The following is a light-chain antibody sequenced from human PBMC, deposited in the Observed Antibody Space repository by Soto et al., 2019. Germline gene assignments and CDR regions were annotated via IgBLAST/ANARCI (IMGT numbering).Light chain of an antibody. CDR3: QKYDSAPRT. CDR1: QGISDS. V-gene: IGKV1-27*01. CDR2: AAS. Sequence: DIKMTKSQSPLSASFRDRVTITCRASQGISDSLAWYQRKPAKLPKLLIYAASTVQTGFPSRFSGSGSGTEFTLTISSLQPEDVAIYYCQKYDSAPRTFGQGTKLEIK. J-gene: IGKJ1*01.